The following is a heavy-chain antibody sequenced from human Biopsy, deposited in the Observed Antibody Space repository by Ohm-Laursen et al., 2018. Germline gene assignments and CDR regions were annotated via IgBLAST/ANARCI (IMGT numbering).Heavy chain of an antibody. CDR3: ARGEVTFGELIVSLDS. Sequence: VSSVKVSCKTSGYTFTNYYMHWVRQAPGQGLEWMGWIRPLNGDTKYGQKFQDRVTMTTDTSTSTVYMELTSLRSDETAVYYCARGEVTFGELIVSLDSWGQGTLVTVSS. D-gene: IGHD3-16*02. CDR1: GYTFTNYY. J-gene: IGHJ4*02. CDR2: IRPLNGDT. V-gene: IGHV1-18*04.